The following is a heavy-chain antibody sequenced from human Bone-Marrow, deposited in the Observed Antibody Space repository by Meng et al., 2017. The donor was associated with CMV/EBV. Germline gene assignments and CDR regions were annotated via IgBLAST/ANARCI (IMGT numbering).Heavy chain of an antibody. V-gene: IGHV4-61*01. CDR1: GGSVSSGSYY. CDR3: ARGQRSHYSSSSYMDG. CDR2: IYYSGST. Sequence: SETLSLTCTVSGGSVSSGSYYWSWIRQPPGKGLEWIGYIYYSGSTNYNPSLKSRVTISVDTSKNQFSLKLSSVTAADTAVYYCARGQRSHYSSSSYMDGWGQGTTVTVSS. J-gene: IGHJ6*02. D-gene: IGHD6-6*01.